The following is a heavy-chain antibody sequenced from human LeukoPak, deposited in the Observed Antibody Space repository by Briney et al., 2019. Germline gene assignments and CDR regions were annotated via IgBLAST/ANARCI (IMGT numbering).Heavy chain of an antibody. Sequence: PSETLSLTCTVSGGSIGTDYWSWIRQPAGKGLEWIGRIYTTGSTNYNPSLMSRITMSVDTSKNQFSLKLSSVTAADTAVYYCARHCRYGGLDYWGQGALVTVSS. J-gene: IGHJ4*02. D-gene: IGHD2-15*01. CDR2: IYTTGST. CDR1: GGSIGTDY. CDR3: ARHCRYGGLDY. V-gene: IGHV4-4*07.